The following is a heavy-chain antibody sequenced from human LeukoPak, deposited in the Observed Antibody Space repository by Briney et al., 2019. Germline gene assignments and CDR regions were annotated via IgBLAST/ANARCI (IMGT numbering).Heavy chain of an antibody. CDR1: GYTFTSYG. V-gene: IGHV1-18*01. J-gene: IGHJ4*02. CDR2: ISAYNGNT. Sequence: GASVKVSCKASGYTFTSYGISWVRQAPGQGLEWMGWISAYNGNTNYAQKLQGRVTMTTDTSTSTAYMELRSLRSDDTAVYYCARDAKLRFLEWLSSSRLDYWGQGTLVTVSS. D-gene: IGHD3-3*01. CDR3: ARDAKLRFLEWLSSSRLDY.